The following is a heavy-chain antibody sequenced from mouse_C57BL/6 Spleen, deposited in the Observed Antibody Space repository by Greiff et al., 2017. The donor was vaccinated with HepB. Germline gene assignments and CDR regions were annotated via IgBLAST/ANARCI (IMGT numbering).Heavy chain of an antibody. CDR3: ARGTEGALDY. CDR2: IDPFDSYT. V-gene: IGHV1-50*01. CDR1: GYTFTSYW. J-gene: IGHJ4*01. Sequence: QVQLMQPGAELVKPGASLKLSCKASGYTFTSYWMQWVHQRPGQGLEWIGDIDPFDSYTNYNEQFKGKATLTVDTYSSTAYMQLSSLTSEDSGVYYCARGTEGALDYWGQGTSVTVSS. D-gene: IGHD3-3*01.